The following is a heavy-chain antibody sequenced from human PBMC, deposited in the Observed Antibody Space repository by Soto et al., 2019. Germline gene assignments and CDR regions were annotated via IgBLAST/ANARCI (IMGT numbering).Heavy chain of an antibody. J-gene: IGHJ4*02. CDR3: ARGGPRTTDRFDY. CDR2: INPNSGDT. Sequence: QVQLVQSGAEVKKPGASVKVSCKASGYTFTGYYIHWVRQAPGQGLEWMGWINPNSGDTNYPQKCQGRVTMTWDTSISTAYMELSSLTSDDTAMYYCARGGPRTTDRFDYWGQGTLVTVSS. CDR1: GYTFTGYY. V-gene: IGHV1-2*02. D-gene: IGHD1-7*01.